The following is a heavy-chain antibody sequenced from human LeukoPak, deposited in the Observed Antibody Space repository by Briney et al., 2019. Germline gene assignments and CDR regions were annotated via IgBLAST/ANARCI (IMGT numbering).Heavy chain of an antibody. D-gene: IGHD1-14*01. Sequence: GGSLRLSCAASGFTVITNDMTWVRQAPGKGLEWVSVLYSDGNTKYADSVQCRFTIYRDNSKNTLYLEMNSLSPDGTAVYYCARGVEPLAANTLAYWGQGTLVTVSS. CDR3: ARGVEPLAANTLAY. CDR1: GFTVITND. CDR2: LYSDGNT. J-gene: IGHJ4*02. V-gene: IGHV3-53*01.